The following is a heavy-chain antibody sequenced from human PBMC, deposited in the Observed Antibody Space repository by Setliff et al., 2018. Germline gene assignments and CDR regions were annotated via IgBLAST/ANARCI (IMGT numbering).Heavy chain of an antibody. Sequence: GASVKVSCKASGYTFTSYYIHWVRQAPGLGLEWMGVINPKNGGATYPQNLQGRVTMTRDTSMSTVYMELSSLRFEDTAVYYCARRGMSSSRFQGYFDYWGQGTLVTVSS. CDR3: ARRGMSSSRFQGYFDY. J-gene: IGHJ4*02. V-gene: IGHV1-46*01. D-gene: IGHD6-13*01. CDR1: GYTFTSYY. CDR2: INPKNGGA.